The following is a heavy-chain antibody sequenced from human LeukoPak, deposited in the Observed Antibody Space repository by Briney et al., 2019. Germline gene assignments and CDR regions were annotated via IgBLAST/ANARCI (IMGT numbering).Heavy chain of an antibody. Sequence: QPGGSLRLSCAASGFTFSSYGMHWVRQAPGKGLEWVAVISYDGSNKYYADSVKGRFTISRDNSKNTLYLQMNSLRAEDTAVYYCAKDRGGGSSFDYWGQGTLVTVSS. D-gene: IGHD2-15*01. CDR3: AKDRGGGSSFDY. J-gene: IGHJ4*02. V-gene: IGHV3-30*18. CDR1: GFTFSSYG. CDR2: ISYDGSNK.